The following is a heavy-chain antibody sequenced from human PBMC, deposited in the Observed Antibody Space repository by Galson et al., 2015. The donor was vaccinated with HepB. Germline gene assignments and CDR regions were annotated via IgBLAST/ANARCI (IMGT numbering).Heavy chain of an antibody. V-gene: IGHV1-18*04. CDR2: ISGYNDNR. D-gene: IGHD2-15*01. CDR3: ARGALVVAVGATQNNWFDP. Sequence: SVKVSCKASGYTFISYGISWVRQAPGQGLEWMGWISGYNDNRNYAQKFQGRITMTTDTSTTTAYMELRSLRSDDTAVYYCARGALVVAVGATQNNWFDPWGRGTLVTVSS. J-gene: IGHJ5*02. CDR1: GYTFISYG.